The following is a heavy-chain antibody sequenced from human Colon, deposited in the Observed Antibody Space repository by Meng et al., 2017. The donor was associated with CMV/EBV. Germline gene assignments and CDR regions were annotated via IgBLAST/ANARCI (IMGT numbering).Heavy chain of an antibody. Sequence: GESLKISCAASGFNFSDYYMSWIRQAPGKGLDWISYITNSGITTYYADSVRDRFTISRDDSKNSLYLQMNSLRAEDTAVYYCAREYGIWDSSGYYYPYYYYGMDVWGQGTTVTVSS. J-gene: IGHJ6*02. CDR2: ITNSGITT. CDR1: GFNFSDYY. CDR3: AREYGIWDSSGYYYPYYYYGMDV. D-gene: IGHD3-22*01. V-gene: IGHV3-11*04.